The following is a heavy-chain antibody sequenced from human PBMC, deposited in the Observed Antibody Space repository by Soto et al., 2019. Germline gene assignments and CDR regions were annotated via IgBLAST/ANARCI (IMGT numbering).Heavy chain of an antibody. CDR1: GYTFTSYG. V-gene: IGHV1-18*01. Sequence: ASVKVSCKASGYTFTSYGISWVRQAPGQGLEWMGWISAYNGNTNYAQKLQGRVTITADKSTSTAYMELSSLRSEDTAVYYCAREGSIVVVVAATNWFDPWGQGTLVTVSS. J-gene: IGHJ5*02. CDR2: ISAYNGNT. CDR3: AREGSIVVVVAATNWFDP. D-gene: IGHD2-15*01.